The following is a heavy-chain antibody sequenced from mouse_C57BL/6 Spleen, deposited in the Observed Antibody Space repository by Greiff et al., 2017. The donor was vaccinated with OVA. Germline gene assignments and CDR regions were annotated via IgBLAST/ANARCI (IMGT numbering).Heavy chain of an antibody. CDR1: GYTFTSYW. V-gene: IGHV1-52*01. J-gene: IGHJ1*03. D-gene: IGHD1-1*01. CDR2: IDPSDSET. CDR3: ARTGNYYGSSYGYFDV. Sequence: VQLQQPGAELVRPGSSVKLSCKASGYTFTSYWMHWVKQRPIQGLEWIGNIDPSDSETPYNQKFKDKATLTVDKSSSTAYMQLSSLTSEDSAVYYCARTGNYYGSSYGYFDVWGTGTTVTVSS.